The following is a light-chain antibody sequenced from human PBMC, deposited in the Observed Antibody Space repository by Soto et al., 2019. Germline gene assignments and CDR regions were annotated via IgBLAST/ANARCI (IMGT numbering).Light chain of an antibody. CDR1: QSVSSN. CDR3: QQYKNWPLVT. CDR2: AVS. V-gene: IGKV3D-15*01. J-gene: IGKJ4*01. Sequence: EIVMTQSPSTLSVSPGERATISCRASQSVSSNLAWYQQKPGQGPRLLISAVSTRATGIPARFSGSGSGTKFAITISSMQSEDFAVYYCQQYKNWPLVTFGGGTKVEIK.